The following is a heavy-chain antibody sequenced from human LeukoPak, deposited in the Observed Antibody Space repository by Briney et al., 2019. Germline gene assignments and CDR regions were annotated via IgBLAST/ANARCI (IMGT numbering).Heavy chain of an antibody. J-gene: IGHJ3*02. V-gene: IGHV5-51*01. D-gene: IGHD3-22*01. CDR1: GCSITSYW. CDR2: IYPGDSDT. CDR3: AILGGDSSGARDAFYI. Sequence: AESLKISCNGSGCSITSYWIGWVRQLPGKGLEWMGIIYPGDSDTSYTPPFQGQVTFSADKSSSTAHLQWSSLNASDTAMYYCAILGGDSSGARDAFYIWGQGTMVTDSS.